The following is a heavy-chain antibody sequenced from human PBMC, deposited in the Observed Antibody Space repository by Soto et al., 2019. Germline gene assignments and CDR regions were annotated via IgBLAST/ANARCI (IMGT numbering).Heavy chain of an antibody. CDR3: AHNNMRSSSFWFDP. Sequence: QITLKESGPPLVNPTQTLTLTCTFSGFSRSTSGVGVGWIRQSPGKALEWLAFIYWDDDKRYSPSLKSRLTLTRDTSKNQVVLTMTNMDPVDTATYYCAHNNMRSSSFWFDPWGQGTLVTVSS. D-gene: IGHD6-6*01. J-gene: IGHJ5*02. CDR1: GFSRSTSGVG. CDR2: IYWDDDK. V-gene: IGHV2-5*02.